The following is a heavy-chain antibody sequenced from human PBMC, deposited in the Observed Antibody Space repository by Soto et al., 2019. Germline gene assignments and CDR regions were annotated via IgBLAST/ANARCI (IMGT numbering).Heavy chain of an antibody. Sequence: QVQLQQWGAGLLKPSETLSLTCAVFGGSVNSGNYYWSWIRQPPGKGLEWIGAMSHSGGTHFNPSLKSRVTISVDTSNDQFARKMSSVTAADTARYYCARVGRGIATTVVDAFDIWGPAIMVTVSS. CDR3: ARVGRGIATTVVDAFDI. CDR2: MSHSGGT. D-gene: IGHD1-1*01. CDR1: GGSVNSGNYY. V-gene: IGHV4-34*01. J-gene: IGHJ3*02.